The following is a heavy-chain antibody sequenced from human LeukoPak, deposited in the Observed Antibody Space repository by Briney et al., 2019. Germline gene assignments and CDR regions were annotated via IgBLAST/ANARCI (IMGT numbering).Heavy chain of an antibody. Sequence: GGSLRLSCAASGFTFSSYGMHWVRQVPGKGLEWVAVISYDGSNKYYADSVKGRFTISRDNAKNSLYLQMNSLRAEDTAVYYCARSLGAAGTNYWGQGTLVTVSS. V-gene: IGHV3-30*03. D-gene: IGHD6-13*01. J-gene: IGHJ4*02. CDR2: ISYDGSNK. CDR1: GFTFSSYG. CDR3: ARSLGAAGTNY.